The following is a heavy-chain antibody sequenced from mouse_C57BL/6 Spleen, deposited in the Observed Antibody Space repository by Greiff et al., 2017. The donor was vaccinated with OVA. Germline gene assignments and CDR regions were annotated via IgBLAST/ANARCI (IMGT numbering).Heavy chain of an antibody. Sequence: EVKLVESEGGLVQPGSSMKLSCTASGFTFSDYYMAWVRQVPEKGLEWVANINYDGSSTYYLDSLKSRFIISRDNAKNILYLQMSSLKSEDTATYYCARLITTVVGGNYFDYWGQGTTLTVSS. CDR2: INYDGSST. J-gene: IGHJ2*01. CDR1: GFTFSDYY. CDR3: ARLITTVVGGNYFDY. V-gene: IGHV5-16*01. D-gene: IGHD1-1*01.